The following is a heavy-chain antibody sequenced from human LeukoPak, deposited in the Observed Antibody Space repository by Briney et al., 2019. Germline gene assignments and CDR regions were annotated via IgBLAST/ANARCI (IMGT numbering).Heavy chain of an antibody. CDR3: TRDLGQWLIQGIFFDY. D-gene: IGHD6-19*01. CDR1: GYTFTSYG. CDR2: ISAYNGNT. V-gene: IGHV1-18*01. Sequence: ASVKVSCKASGYTFTSYGISWVRQAPGQGLEWMGWISAYNGNTNYAQKLQGRVTMTTDTSTSTAYMEVRSLRSDDTAVYYCTRDLGQWLIQGIFFDYWGQGTLVTVSS. J-gene: IGHJ4*02.